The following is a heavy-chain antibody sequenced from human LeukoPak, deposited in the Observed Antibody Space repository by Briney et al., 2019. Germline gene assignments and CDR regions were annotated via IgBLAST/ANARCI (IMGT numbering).Heavy chain of an antibody. CDR2: INHSGST. Sequence: PSETLSLTCAVYGGSFSGYYWSWIRQPPGKGLEWIGEINHSGSTNYNPSLKSRVTISVDTSKNQFSLKLSSVTAADTAVYYCARGRQEGYFDYWGQGTLVTVSS. CDR1: GGSFSGYY. V-gene: IGHV4-34*01. CDR3: ARGRQEGYFDY. J-gene: IGHJ4*02.